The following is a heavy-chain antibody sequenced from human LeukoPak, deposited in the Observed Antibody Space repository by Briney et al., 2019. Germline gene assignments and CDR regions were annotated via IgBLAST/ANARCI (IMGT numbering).Heavy chain of an antibody. V-gene: IGHV4-4*07. CDR3: ARGGDRSFDY. CDR2: IYTSGST. D-gene: IGHD3-10*01. CDR1: GGSFSIYY. Sequence: KPSETLSLTCTVSGGSFSIYYWSWIRQPAGKGLEWIGRIYTSGSTNYIPSLKSRVTMSVDTSKNQFSLKLSSVTAADTAVYYCARGGDRSFDYWGQGTLVTVSS. J-gene: IGHJ4*02.